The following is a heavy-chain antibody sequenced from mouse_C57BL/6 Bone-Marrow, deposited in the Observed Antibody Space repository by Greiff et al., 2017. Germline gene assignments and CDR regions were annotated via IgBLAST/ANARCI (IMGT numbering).Heavy chain of an antibody. Sequence: QVQLKQPGAELVRPGSSVKLSCKASGYTFTSYWMDWVKQRPGQGLEWIGNIYPSDSETNYNQKFKDKATLTVDKSSSTAYMQLSSLTSEDSAVYYCASSSGYDRDYFDYWGQGTTLTVSS. CDR3: ASSSGYDRDYFDY. D-gene: IGHD2-2*01. J-gene: IGHJ2*01. CDR1: GYTFTSYW. V-gene: IGHV1-61*01. CDR2: IYPSDSET.